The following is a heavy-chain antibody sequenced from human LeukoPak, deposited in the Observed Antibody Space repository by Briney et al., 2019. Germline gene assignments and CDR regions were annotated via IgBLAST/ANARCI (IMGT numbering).Heavy chain of an antibody. CDR3: ARGPNSGYDSFDY. CDR2: IYHSGST. D-gene: IGHD5-12*01. V-gene: IGHV4-30-2*01. CDR1: GGSISSGGYS. J-gene: IGHJ4*02. Sequence: SETLSLTCAVSGGSISSGGYSWSWIRQPPGKGLEWIGYIYHSGSTYYNPSLKSRVTISVDRSKNQFSLKLSSVTAADTAVYYCARGPNSGYDSFDYWGQGTLVTVSS.